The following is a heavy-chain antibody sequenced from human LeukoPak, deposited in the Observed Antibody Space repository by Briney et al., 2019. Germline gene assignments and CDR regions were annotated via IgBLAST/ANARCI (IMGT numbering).Heavy chain of an antibody. CDR2: ISSSSSYI. D-gene: IGHD6-19*01. CDR3: ARILAVGWFDP. V-gene: IGHV3-21*01. Sequence: GGSLRLSCAASGFTFSSYSMNWVRQAPGKGLEWVSSISSSSSYIYYADSVKGRFTISRDNAKNSLYLQMNSLRAGDTAVYYCARILAVGWFDPWGQGTLVTVSS. CDR1: GFTFSSYS. J-gene: IGHJ5*02.